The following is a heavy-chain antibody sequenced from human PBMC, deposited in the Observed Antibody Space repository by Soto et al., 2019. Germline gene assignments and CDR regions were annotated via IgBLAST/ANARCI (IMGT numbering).Heavy chain of an antibody. D-gene: IGHD6-6*01. CDR3: ASGSSPFTS. CDR2: INPSGGST. V-gene: IGHV1-46*01. CDR1: GYTFTSYY. J-gene: IGHJ5*02. Sequence: ASVKVSCKASGYTFTSYYMHWVRQAPGQGLEWMGIINPSGGSTSYAQKFQGRVTITADESTRTASMELSSLRSDDTAVYYCASGSSPFTSWGQGTVVTV.